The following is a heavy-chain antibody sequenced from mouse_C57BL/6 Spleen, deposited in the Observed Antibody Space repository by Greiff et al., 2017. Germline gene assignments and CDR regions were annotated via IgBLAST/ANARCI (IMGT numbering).Heavy chain of an antibody. D-gene: IGHD1-1*01. CDR2: ISSGSSTL. CDR3: ARHYYGTLDV. J-gene: IGHJ1*03. CDR1: GFTFSDYG. V-gene: IGHV5-17*01. Sequence: EVKLVESGGGLVKPGGSLKLSCAASGFTFSDYGMHWVRQAPEKGLEWVAYISSGSSTLYYADTVKGRFTISRDNAKNTLFLQMTSLRSEDTAMYYCARHYYGTLDVWGTGTTVTVSS.